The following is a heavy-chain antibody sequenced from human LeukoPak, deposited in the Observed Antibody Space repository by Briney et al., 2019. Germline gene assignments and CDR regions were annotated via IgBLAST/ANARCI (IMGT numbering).Heavy chain of an antibody. D-gene: IGHD1-26*01. V-gene: IGHV4-61*01. CDR1: GGFISTDHYY. CDR3: VRGGIVGTTARIPLFDY. Sequence: SQTLSLTCTVSGGFISTDHYYWSWIRQPPGKGLEWIGYIYYSGSTNYNPSLKSRVTMSVDTSKNQFSLKLSSVTAADTAVYYCVRGGIVGTTARIPLFDYWGQGTLVTVSS. J-gene: IGHJ4*02. CDR2: IYYSGST.